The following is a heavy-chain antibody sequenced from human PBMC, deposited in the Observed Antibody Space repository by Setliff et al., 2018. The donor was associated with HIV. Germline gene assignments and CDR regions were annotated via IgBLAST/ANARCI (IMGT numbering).Heavy chain of an antibody. D-gene: IGHD5-12*01. CDR2: LSYDGTT. CDR1: GDSITTFNYY. V-gene: IGHV4-39*01. J-gene: IGHJ4*02. Sequence: NPSETLSLNCTVVGDSITTFNYYWGWIRQPPGKGLEWIGSLSYDGTTYYTPSRKSRVNISADTTKNQFSLRLTSVTAAETAVYYCARGYGGGYYFDYWGQGTLVTVSS. CDR3: ARGYGGGYYFDY.